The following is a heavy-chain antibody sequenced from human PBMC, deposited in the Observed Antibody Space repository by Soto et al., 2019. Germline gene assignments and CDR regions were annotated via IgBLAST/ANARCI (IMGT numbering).Heavy chain of an antibody. CDR1: GGTFSSYA. J-gene: IGHJ6*02. CDR3: ARTELGYCSGGSCYSPDYYYYGMDV. Sequence: QVQLVQSGAEVKKPGSSVKVSCKASGGTFSSYAISWVRQAPGQGLEWMGGIIPIFGTANYAQKFQGRVTITADESTSTAYMELSSLGYEDTAVYYCARTELGYCSGGSCYSPDYYYYGMDVWGQGTTVTVSS. D-gene: IGHD2-15*01. V-gene: IGHV1-69*01. CDR2: IIPIFGTA.